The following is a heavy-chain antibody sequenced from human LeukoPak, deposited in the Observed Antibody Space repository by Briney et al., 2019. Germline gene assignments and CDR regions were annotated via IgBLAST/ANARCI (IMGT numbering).Heavy chain of an antibody. CDR2: INQDGNER. Sequence: GGSLRLSCAASGFTITNYWMTWVRQTPGKGLEWVASINQDGNERYSLDSVKGRFTISRDNAKNSLYLQMNSLRVDDTAFYYCASRNYGGHPIPLDYWGQGILVTVSS. CDR3: ASRNYGGHPIPLDY. D-gene: IGHD4-23*01. CDR1: GFTITNYW. V-gene: IGHV3-7*01. J-gene: IGHJ4*02.